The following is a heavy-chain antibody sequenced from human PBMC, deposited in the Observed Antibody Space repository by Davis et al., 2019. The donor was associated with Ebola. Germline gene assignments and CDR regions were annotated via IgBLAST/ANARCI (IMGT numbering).Heavy chain of an antibody. CDR1: GGTFSSYA. D-gene: IGHD3-3*01. J-gene: IGHJ4*02. CDR3: ARVGYDFWSGSEYFGY. CDR2: ISAYNGNT. Sequence: ASVKVSCKASGGTFSSYAISWVRQAPGQGLEWMGWISAYNGNTNYAQKLQGRVTMTTDTSTSTAYMELRSLRSDDTAVYYCARVGYDFWSGSEYFGYWGQGTLVTVSS. V-gene: IGHV1-18*01.